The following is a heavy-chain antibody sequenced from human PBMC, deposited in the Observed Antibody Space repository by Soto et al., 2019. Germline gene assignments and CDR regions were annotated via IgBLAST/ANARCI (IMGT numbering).Heavy chain of an antibody. V-gene: IGHV4-59*01. J-gene: IGHJ4*02. CDR2: IYYSGST. D-gene: IGHD6-19*01. Sequence: SETLSLTCTVSGGSISSYYWSWIRQPPGKGLEWIGYIYYSGSTNYNPSLKSRVTISVDTSKNQFSLKLSSVTAADTAVYYCARVPGIAVAGHFDYWGQGTLVTVSS. CDR3: ARVPGIAVAGHFDY. CDR1: GGSISSYY.